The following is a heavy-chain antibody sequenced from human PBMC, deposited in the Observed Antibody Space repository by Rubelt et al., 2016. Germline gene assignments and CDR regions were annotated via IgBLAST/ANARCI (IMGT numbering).Heavy chain of an antibody. CDR1: GYTFTSYY. V-gene: IGHV1-46*01. Sequence: QVQLVQSGAEVKKPGASVKVSCKASGYTFTSYYMHWVRQAPGQELEWMGIINPSGGSTNYAQKVQGRVTMTEDTSTDTAYMELSSLRSEDTAVYYCATTGRSWDWGQGTLVTVSS. CDR3: ATTGRSWD. D-gene: IGHD6-13*01. CDR2: INPSGGST. J-gene: IGHJ4*02.